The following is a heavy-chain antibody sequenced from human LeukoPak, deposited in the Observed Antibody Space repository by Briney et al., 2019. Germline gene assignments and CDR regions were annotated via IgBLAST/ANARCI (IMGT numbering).Heavy chain of an antibody. CDR2: IKQDGSEK. CDR1: GFTFSSYW. V-gene: IGHV3-7*02. J-gene: IGHJ4*02. Sequence: GGSLRLSCAASGFTFSSYWMSWVRQAPGKGLEWVANIKQDGSEKYYVDSVKGRFTISRDNAKNSLYLQMNSLRAEDMAVYYCARVRGDYGGYYFDYWGQGTLVTVSS. D-gene: IGHD3-10*01. CDR3: ARVRGDYGGYYFDY.